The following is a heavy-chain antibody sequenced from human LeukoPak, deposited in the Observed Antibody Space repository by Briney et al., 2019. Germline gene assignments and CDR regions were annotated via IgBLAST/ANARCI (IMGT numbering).Heavy chain of an antibody. CDR1: GGSFSGYY. CDR2: INHSGST. D-gene: IGHD2-21*01. J-gene: IGHJ3*02. V-gene: IGHV4-34*01. CDR3: ASQIRVVVIATHDAFDI. Sequence: PSETLSLTCAVYGGSFSGYYWSWIRQPPGKGLEWIGEINHSGSTNYNPSLKSRVTISVDTSKNQISLKLSSVTAADTAVYYCASQIRVVVIATHDAFDIWGQGTMVTVS.